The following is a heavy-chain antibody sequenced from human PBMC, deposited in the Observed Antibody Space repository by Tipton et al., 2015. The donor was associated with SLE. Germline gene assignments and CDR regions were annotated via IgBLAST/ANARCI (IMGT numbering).Heavy chain of an antibody. CDR1: GFTFDDYA. V-gene: IGHV3-9*01. J-gene: IGHJ6*03. CDR3: ASGPGFYDSSGYYPHYYYYMDV. Sequence: SLRLSCAASGFTFDDYAMHWVRQAPGKGLEWGSGISWNGGSTVYADSVKGRFTISRDNAKNSLYLRMYSLRAEDTAVYYCASGPGFYDSSGYYPHYYYYMDVWGKGTTVTVSS. D-gene: IGHD3-22*01. CDR2: ISWNGGST.